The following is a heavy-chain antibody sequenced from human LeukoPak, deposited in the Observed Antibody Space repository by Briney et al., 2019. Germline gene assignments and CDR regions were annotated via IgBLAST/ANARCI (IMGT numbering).Heavy chain of an antibody. J-gene: IGHJ5*02. V-gene: IGHV4-59*12. CDR2: IYYSGST. CDR1: GGSISSYY. Sequence: SETLSLTCTVSGGSISSYYWSWIRQPPGKGLEWIGYIYYSGSTNYNPSLKSRVTISVDTSKNQFSLKLSSVTAADTAVYYCARGPNDYVWGSYRDLNWFDPWGQGTLVTVSS. CDR3: ARGPNDYVWGSYRDLNWFDP. D-gene: IGHD3-16*02.